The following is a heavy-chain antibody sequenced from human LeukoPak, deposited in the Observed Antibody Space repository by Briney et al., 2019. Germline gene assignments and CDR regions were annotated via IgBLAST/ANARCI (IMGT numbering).Heavy chain of an antibody. CDR1: GFTFSSYG. CDR3: AKSTSFYLDS. CDR2: IRYDGSNK. Sequence: GGSLRLSCAASGFTFSSYGMHWVRQAPGKGLEWVAFIRYDGSNKYYADSVKGRFTIFRDNSKSMLYVQMNSLRAEDTAVYYCAKSTSFYLDSWGQGTLVTVSS. V-gene: IGHV3-30*02. J-gene: IGHJ4*02.